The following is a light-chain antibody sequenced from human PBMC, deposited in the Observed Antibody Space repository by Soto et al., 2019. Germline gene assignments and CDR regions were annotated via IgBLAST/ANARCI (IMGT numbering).Light chain of an antibody. J-gene: IGKJ4*01. CDR3: QQYGSSPIS. V-gene: IGKV3-20*01. CDR2: GAS. Sequence: EIVLTQSPGTLSLSPGERATLSCRASQSVSSSYLAWYQQKPGQAPRLLIYGASSRATGIPDRFSGSGSGTDLTLPISRMETEDLGVYYCQQYGSSPISXGGGTKV. CDR1: QSVSSSY.